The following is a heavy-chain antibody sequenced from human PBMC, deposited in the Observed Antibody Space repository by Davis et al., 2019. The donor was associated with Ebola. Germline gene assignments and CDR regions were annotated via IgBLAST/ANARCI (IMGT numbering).Heavy chain of an antibody. CDR2: ISYDGSNK. CDR1: GFTFSNYG. D-gene: IGHD3-9*01. J-gene: IGHJ5*02. Sequence: GGSLRLSCAVSGFTFSNYGMHWVRQAPGKGLEWVAVISYDGSNKYYADSVKGRFTISRDNAKNSLYLQMNSLRAEDTAVYYCARGDDILTGHNWFDPWGQGTLVTVSS. V-gene: IGHV3-30*03. CDR3: ARGDDILTGHNWFDP.